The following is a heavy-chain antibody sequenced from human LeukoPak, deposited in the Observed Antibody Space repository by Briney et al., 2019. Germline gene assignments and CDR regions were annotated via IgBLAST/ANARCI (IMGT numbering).Heavy chain of an antibody. CDR1: GGSFSGYY. J-gene: IGHJ4*02. Sequence: SETLSLTCDVYGGSFSGYYWSWIRQPPGKGLEWIGYIYYSGSTNYNPSLKSRVTISVDTSKNQFSLKLSSVTAADTAVYYCAREDSGTDYWGQGTLVTVSS. CDR3: AREDSGTDY. D-gene: IGHD1-1*01. V-gene: IGHV4-59*01. CDR2: IYYSGST.